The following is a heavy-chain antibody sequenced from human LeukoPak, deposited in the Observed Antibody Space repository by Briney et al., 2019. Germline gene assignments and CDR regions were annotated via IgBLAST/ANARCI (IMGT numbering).Heavy chain of an antibody. CDR1: GFTFSSYG. J-gene: IGHJ4*02. D-gene: IGHD5-24*01. V-gene: IGHV3-30*18. CDR3: AKALSSRDGYNPHY. CDR2: ISYDGSNK. Sequence: GGSLRLSCAASGFTFSSYGMHWVRQAPGKGLEWVAVISYDGSNKYYADSVKGRFTISRDNFKNTLYLQMNSLRAEDTAVYYCAKALSSRDGYNPHYWGQGTLVTVSS.